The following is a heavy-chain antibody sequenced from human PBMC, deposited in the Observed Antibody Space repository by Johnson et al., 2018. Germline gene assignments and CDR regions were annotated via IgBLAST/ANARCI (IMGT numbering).Heavy chain of an antibody. CDR1: GFTFSSYS. J-gene: IGHJ3*02. D-gene: IGHD2-8*01. CDR3: ARDPHMGRGGGMHAFDI. V-gene: IGHV3-21*01. CDR2: ISSSSSYI. Sequence: VQLVESGGCLVKPGGSXRLSCAASGFTFSSYSMNWVRQAPGQGLEWVSSISSSSSYIYYADSMKGRFTISRDNAKNSLYLQMNSLRAEDTAGDYCARDPHMGRGGGMHAFDIWGQGTMVTVSS.